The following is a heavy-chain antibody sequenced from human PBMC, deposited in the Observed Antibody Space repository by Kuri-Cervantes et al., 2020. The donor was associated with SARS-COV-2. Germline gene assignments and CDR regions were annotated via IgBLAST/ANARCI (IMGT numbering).Heavy chain of an antibody. Sequence: GGSLRLSCAASGFTFSSYEMNWVRQAPGKGLEWVSYISSSGSTIYYADSVKGRFTISRDNAKNSLYLQMNSLRAEDTAVYYCAKEGGRDGDYEESFDYWGQGTLVTVSS. CDR2: ISSSGSTI. J-gene: IGHJ4*02. V-gene: IGHV3-48*03. CDR3: AKEGGRDGDYEESFDY. CDR1: GFTFSSYE. D-gene: IGHD4-17*01.